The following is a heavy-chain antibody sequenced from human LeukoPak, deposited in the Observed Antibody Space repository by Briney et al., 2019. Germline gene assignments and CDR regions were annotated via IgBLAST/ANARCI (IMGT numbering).Heavy chain of an antibody. J-gene: IGHJ4*02. CDR3: ARAAGYGDYRCFDY. CDR1: GFTFSSYS. V-gene: IGHV3-48*02. CDR2: ISSSSSTI. D-gene: IGHD4-17*01. Sequence: GGSLRLSCAASGFTFSSYSMNWVREAPGKGLEWVSYISSSSSTIYYADSVKGRFTISRDNAKNSLYLQMNSLRDEDTAVYYCARAAGYGDYRCFDYWGQGTLVTVSS.